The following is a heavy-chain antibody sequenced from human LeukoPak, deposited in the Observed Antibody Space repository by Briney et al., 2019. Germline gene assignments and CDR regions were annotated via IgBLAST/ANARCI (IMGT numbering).Heavy chain of an antibody. J-gene: IGHJ6*02. CDR2: IRSKAYGGTT. Sequence: GGSLRLSCAASGFTFSSYAMSWFRQAPGKGLEWVGFIRSKAYGGTTEYAASVKGRFTISRDDSKSIAYLQMNSLKTEDTAVYYCTRGVLGVVITKIYYYYGMDVWGQGTTVTVSS. CDR3: TRGVLGVVITKIYYYYGMDV. D-gene: IGHD3-3*01. V-gene: IGHV3-49*03. CDR1: GFTFSSYA.